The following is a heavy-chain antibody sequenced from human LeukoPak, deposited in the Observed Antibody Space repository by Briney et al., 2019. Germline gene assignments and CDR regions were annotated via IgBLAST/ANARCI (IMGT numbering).Heavy chain of an antibody. V-gene: IGHV4-34*01. CDR3: ARINRYYYGSGSYYDY. J-gene: IGHJ4*02. Sequence: PSETLSLTCAVYGGSFSGYYWSWIRQPPGKGLEWIGEINHSGSTNYNPSLKSRVTISVDTSKNQFSLKLSSVTAADTAVYYCARINRYYYGSGSYYDYWGQGTLITVSS. CDR1: GGSFSGYY. CDR2: INHSGST. D-gene: IGHD3-10*01.